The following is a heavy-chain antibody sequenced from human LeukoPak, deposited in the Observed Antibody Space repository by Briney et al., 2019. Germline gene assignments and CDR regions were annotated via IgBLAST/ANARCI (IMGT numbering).Heavy chain of an antibody. J-gene: IGHJ4*02. Sequence: ASVKVSCKASGYTFTSYDINWVRQAPGQGLEWMGWISGYNGNTNYAQKLQGRLTMTTDTSTSTAYMELSSLRSEDTAVYYCARDRGGWNFDYWGQGTLVTVSS. CDR2: ISGYNGNT. V-gene: IGHV1-18*01. D-gene: IGHD6-19*01. CDR1: GYTFTSYD. CDR3: ARDRGGWNFDY.